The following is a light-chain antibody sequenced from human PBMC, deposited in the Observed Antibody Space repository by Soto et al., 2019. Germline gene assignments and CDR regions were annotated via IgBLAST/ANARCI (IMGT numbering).Light chain of an antibody. J-gene: IGKJ1*01. CDR1: QDIATY. CDR2: DAS. Sequence: DIQMTQSPSSLSASVGNRVTIICQASQDIATYLNWYQQKPGKAPNLLIYDASNLETGVPSRFSGSGSGTEFTLTISSLQPDDFATYYCQQYNSYSFGQGTKVDIK. CDR3: QQYNSYS. V-gene: IGKV1-33*01.